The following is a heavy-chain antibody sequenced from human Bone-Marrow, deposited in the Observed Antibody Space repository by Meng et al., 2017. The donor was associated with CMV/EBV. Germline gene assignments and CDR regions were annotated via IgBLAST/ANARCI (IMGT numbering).Heavy chain of an antibody. Sequence: GESLKISCAASGFTFSSYWMSWVRQAPGKGLEWVANIKQDGSEKYYVDSVKGRFTISRDNAKNSLYLQMNSLRAEDKAVYYCARDSYCSSTSCGRGGVHYWGQGTLVTVSS. D-gene: IGHD2-2*01. CDR1: GFTFSSYW. J-gene: IGHJ4*02. CDR3: ARDSYCSSTSCGRGGVHY. CDR2: IKQDGSEK. V-gene: IGHV3-7*01.